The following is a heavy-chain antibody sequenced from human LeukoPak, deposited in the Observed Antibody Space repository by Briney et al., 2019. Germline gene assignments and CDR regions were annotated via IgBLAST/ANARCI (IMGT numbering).Heavy chain of an antibody. CDR2: ISYDGSNK. J-gene: IGHJ6*02. CDR3: LVPAAIGYGMDV. Sequence: QAGGSLRLSCAASGFTFSSYAMHWVRQAPGKGLEWVAVISYDGSNKYYADSVKGRFTISRDNSKNTLYLQMNSLRAEDTAVYYCLVPAAIGYGMDVWGQGTTVTVSS. D-gene: IGHD2-2*02. CDR1: GFTFSSYA. V-gene: IGHV3-30-3*01.